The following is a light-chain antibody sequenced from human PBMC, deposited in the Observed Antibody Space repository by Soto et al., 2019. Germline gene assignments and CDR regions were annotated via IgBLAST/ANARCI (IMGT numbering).Light chain of an antibody. Sequence: DIQMTQSPSSLSASVGDRVTITCQASQNINNYLNWYQQKPGRAPKLLIYDASNLEAGVPSRFSGSGSGTEFTLTISSLQSEDFAVYYCQQYNNWPPWTFGQGTKVDI. CDR2: DAS. CDR1: QNINNY. V-gene: IGKV1-33*01. J-gene: IGKJ1*01. CDR3: QQYNNWPPWT.